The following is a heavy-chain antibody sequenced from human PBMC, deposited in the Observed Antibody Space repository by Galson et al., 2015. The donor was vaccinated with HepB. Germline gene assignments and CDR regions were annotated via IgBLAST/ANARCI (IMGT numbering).Heavy chain of an antibody. CDR3: AKRYSSSWYVGGAYFDY. Sequence: SLRLSCAASGFTFSSYAMSWVRQAPGKGLEWVSAISGSGGSTYYADSVKGRFTISRDNSKNTLYLQMNSLRAEDTAVYYCAKRYSSSWYVGGAYFDYWGQGTLVTVSS. J-gene: IGHJ4*02. CDR2: ISGSGGST. D-gene: IGHD6-13*01. CDR1: GFTFSSYA. V-gene: IGHV3-23*01.